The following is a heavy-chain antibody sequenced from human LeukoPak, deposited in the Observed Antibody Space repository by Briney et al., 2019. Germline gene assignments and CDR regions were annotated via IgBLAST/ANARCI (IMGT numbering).Heavy chain of an antibody. V-gene: IGHV4-30-2*01. J-gene: IGHJ4*02. CDR2: IYHSGST. CDR3: ARGSSGPIRVYFDY. CDR1: GGSISSGGYS. Sequence: SETLSLTYAVSGGSISSGGYSWSWIRQPPGKGLEWIGYIYHSGSTYYNPSLKSRVTISVDRSKNQFSLKLSSVTAADTAVYYCARGSSGPIRVYFDYWGQGTLVTVSS. D-gene: IGHD6-19*01.